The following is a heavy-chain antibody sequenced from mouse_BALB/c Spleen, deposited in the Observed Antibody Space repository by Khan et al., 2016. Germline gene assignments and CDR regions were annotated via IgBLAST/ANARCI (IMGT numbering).Heavy chain of an antibody. CDR2: INPDSSTI. J-gene: IGHJ1*01. Sequence: EVKLLESGGGLVQPGGSLKLSCAASGFAFSSYWMSWVRQAPGKGLEWIGEINPDSSTINYTPSLKDKFIISRDNAKNTPYLQMSKVRSEDTAIYYCASAFCYFDFWGAGTTVTVSA. CDR3: ASAFCYFDF. V-gene: IGHV4-1*02. CDR1: GFAFSSYW.